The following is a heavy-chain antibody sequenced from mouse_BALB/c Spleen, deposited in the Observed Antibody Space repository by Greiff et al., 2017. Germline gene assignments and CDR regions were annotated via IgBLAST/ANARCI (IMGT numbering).Heavy chain of an antibody. CDR2: INPSNGGT. J-gene: IGHJ3*01. Sequence: QVHVKQSGAELVKPGASVKLSCKASGYTFTSYYMYWVKQRPGQGLEWIGEINPSNGGTNFNEKFKSKATLTVDKSSSTAYMQLSSLTSEDSAVYYCTRSAYDGYSWFAYWGQGTLVTVSA. CDR1: GYTFTSYY. V-gene: IGHV1S81*02. CDR3: TRSAYDGYSWFAY. D-gene: IGHD2-3*01.